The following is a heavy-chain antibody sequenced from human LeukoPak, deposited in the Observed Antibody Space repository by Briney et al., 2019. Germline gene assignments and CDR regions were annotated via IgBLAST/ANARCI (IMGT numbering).Heavy chain of an antibody. CDR1: GFTFSSYS. J-gene: IGHJ4*02. CDR3: AKDPLGYYDFWSGYYSYFDY. Sequence: PGGSLRLSCAASGFTFSSYSMNWVRQAPGKGLEWVSYISSSSSTIYYADSVKGRFTISRDNSKNTLYLQMNSLRAEDTAVHYCAKDPLGYYDFWSGYYSYFDYWGQGTLVTVSS. CDR2: ISSSSSTI. V-gene: IGHV3-48*01. D-gene: IGHD3-3*01.